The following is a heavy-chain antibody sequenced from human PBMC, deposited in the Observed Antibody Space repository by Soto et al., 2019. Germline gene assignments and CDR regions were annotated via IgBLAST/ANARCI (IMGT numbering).Heavy chain of an antibody. CDR3: ASDDFWSGFHY. J-gene: IGHJ4*02. Sequence: PSETLSLTCTVSGDSISSGNYYWSWIRQPPGKGLEWIGYIYNSGSTYYDPSLKGRATISVDTSKNQFSLKLTSVTAADTAVYFCASDDFWSGFHYWGQGTQVTVSS. CDR1: GDSISSGNYY. D-gene: IGHD3-3*01. V-gene: IGHV4-30-4*01. CDR2: IYNSGST.